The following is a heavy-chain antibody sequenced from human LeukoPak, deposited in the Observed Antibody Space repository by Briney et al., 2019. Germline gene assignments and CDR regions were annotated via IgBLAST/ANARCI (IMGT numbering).Heavy chain of an antibody. CDR3: ARDSTPDY. V-gene: IGHV4-4*07. CDR2: IYTSGGT. D-gene: IGHD3-3*02. J-gene: IGHJ4*02. CDR1: GGSISSYY. Sequence: SETLSLTCTASGGSISSYYWSWIRQPAGKGLEWIGRIYTSGGTNYNPSLMSRVTMSVDTAKSQCPLILGSVTSADTAVDYCARDSTPDYWGQGTLVTVPS.